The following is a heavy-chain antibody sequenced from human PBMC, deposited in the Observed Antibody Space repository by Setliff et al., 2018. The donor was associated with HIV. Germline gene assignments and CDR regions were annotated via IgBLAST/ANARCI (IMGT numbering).Heavy chain of an antibody. CDR2: INTYNGNT. Sequence: ASVKVSCKASGYTFSTYGISWVRQAPGHRLEWMGWINTYNGNTNYAQKVKGRVTMTTDTSTSTAYLELRSLRSDDTAVYFCARNKLSDAFDVWGPGTVVTVSS. J-gene: IGHJ3*01. CDR1: GYTFSTYG. V-gene: IGHV1-18*01. D-gene: IGHD1-1*01. CDR3: ARNKLSDAFDV.